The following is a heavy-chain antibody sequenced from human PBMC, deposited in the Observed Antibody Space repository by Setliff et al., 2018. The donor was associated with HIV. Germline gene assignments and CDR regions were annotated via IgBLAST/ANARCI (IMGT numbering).Heavy chain of an antibody. V-gene: IGHV4-59*12. Sequence: SETLSLTCTVSGDSISNYYWSWVRQPPGKGLEWIGYIYNTGSTYHSPSLESRVTISIDTSKNQFSLKLSSVTAADTAVYYCARGYSSGWYSGENWGQGTLVTVSS. J-gene: IGHJ4*02. CDR2: IYNTGST. CDR3: ARGYSSGWYSGEN. CDR1: GDSISNYY. D-gene: IGHD6-19*01.